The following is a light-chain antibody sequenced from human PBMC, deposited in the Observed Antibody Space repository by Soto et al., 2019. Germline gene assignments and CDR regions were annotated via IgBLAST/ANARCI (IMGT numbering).Light chain of an antibody. V-gene: IGKV3-20*01. CDR2: VAS. Sequence: EIVLTQSPGTLSLSPGERATLSCGASQTVTNNYLAWFQHRPGQAPRLIIYVASTRATGIPDRFSGSGSGTGFTLTISRLEPEDFAVYYCQQYYSSPRTFGQGTKVEIK. CDR3: QQYYSSPRT. CDR1: QTVTNNY. J-gene: IGKJ1*01.